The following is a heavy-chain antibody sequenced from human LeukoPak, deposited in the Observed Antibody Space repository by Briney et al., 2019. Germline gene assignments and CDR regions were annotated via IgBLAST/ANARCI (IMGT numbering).Heavy chain of an antibody. V-gene: IGHV4-59*08. Sequence: SETLSLTCTVSGGSISSYYWSWIRQPPGKGLEWIGYIYYSGSTNYNPSLKSRVTISVDTSKNQFSLKLSSVTAADTAVYYCARVLRSSGSYWFDPWGQGTLVIVSS. CDR3: ARVLRSSGSYWFDP. CDR2: IYYSGST. D-gene: IGHD6-19*01. J-gene: IGHJ5*02. CDR1: GGSISSYY.